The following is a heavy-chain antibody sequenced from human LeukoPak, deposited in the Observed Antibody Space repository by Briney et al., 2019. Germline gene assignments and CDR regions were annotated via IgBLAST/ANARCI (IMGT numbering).Heavy chain of an antibody. CDR3: ARDDDSSGYYYDY. CDR1: GFNLNEYT. J-gene: IGHJ4*02. Sequence: GGSLRLSCVVSGFNLNEYTMNWVRVAPGKGLEWVANIKQDGSEKYYVDSVKGRFTISRDNAKNSLYLQMNSLRAEDTAVYYCARDDDSSGYYYDYWGQGTLVTVSS. CDR2: IKQDGSEK. V-gene: IGHV3-7*01. D-gene: IGHD3-22*01.